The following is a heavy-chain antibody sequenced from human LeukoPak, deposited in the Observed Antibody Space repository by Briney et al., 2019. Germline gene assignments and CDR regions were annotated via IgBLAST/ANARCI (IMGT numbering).Heavy chain of an antibody. CDR1: GYSFTSYW. Sequence: GESLTLSCKGSGYSFTSYWIGWVRQMPGKGLEWMGLIYPGDSDTRYSPSFQGQVTISADKSISTAYLQWSSLKASDTAMYYCATSLAYYDILTGYWIAFDIWGQGTMVTVSS. V-gene: IGHV5-51*01. CDR2: IYPGDSDT. CDR3: ATSLAYYDILTGYWIAFDI. D-gene: IGHD3-9*01. J-gene: IGHJ3*02.